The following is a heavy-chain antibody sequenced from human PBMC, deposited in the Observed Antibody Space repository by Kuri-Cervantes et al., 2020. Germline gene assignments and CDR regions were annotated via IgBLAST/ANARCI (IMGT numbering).Heavy chain of an antibody. Sequence: SETLSLTCAVSGGSINNNLYYWAWIRQPPGKGLEWIGTVYYTGSTYYNPSVKGRITMFVDTPKNQFSLKLSSVTAADTAVYYCARPSIAAAGRDYWGQGNLVTVSS. D-gene: IGHD6-13*01. J-gene: IGHJ4*02. CDR2: VYYTGST. CDR1: GGSINNNLYY. V-gene: IGHV4-39*01. CDR3: ARPSIAAAGRDY.